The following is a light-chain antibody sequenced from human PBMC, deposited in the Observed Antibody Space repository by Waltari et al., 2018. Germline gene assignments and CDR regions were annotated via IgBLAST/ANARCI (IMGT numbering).Light chain of an antibody. CDR3: QGTYTPPWT. CDR1: QSVSTH. V-gene: IGKV1-39*01. J-gene: IGKJ1*01. Sequence: DIQMTQSPLSLSASVGDRVTVTCRAGQSVSTHLNWYQHKPGKAPELLVYSASFLETGVPSRFSAGGSGTDFNFTITAVQPEDFATYYCQGTYTPPWTFGPGTRLEIK. CDR2: SAS.